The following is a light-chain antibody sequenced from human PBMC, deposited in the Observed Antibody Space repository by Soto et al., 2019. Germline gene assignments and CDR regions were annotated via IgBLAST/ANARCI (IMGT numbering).Light chain of an antibody. CDR2: DVR. CDR3: CSYAGYNTYV. Sequence: QSALTQPSSMSGSPGQSITISCTGTSSDIGAYEHVSWYQQRPGRAPKVLIYDVRIRPSEVSNRFSGSKSGDTASLTISGLQADDQTDYYCCSYAGYNTYVFGTGTKVTVL. J-gene: IGLJ1*01. V-gene: IGLV2-14*03. CDR1: SSDIGAYEH.